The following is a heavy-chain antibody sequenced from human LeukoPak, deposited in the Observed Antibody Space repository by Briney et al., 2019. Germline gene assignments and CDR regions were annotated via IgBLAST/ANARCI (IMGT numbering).Heavy chain of an antibody. CDR3: ARDPGLYSSSSDWYFDL. D-gene: IGHD6-6*01. Sequence: SETLPLTCTVSASSISSYYWSWIRQPPGKGLEWIGYIYYTGSTKYSPSLKSRVTISVDTSKNQFSLKLSSVTAADTAVYYCARDPGLYSSSSDWYFDLWGRGTLVTVSS. V-gene: IGHV4-59*01. CDR1: ASSISSYY. J-gene: IGHJ2*01. CDR2: IYYTGST.